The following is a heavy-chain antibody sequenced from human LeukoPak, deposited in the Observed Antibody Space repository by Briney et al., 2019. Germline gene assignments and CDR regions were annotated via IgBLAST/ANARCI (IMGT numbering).Heavy chain of an antibody. CDR3: ARGSSSSKPNFDH. Sequence: ASVKVSCKASGGTFSSYTISWVRQAPGQGLEWMGRIIPILGIANYAQKFQGRVTITADKSTSTAYMELSSLRSEDTAVYYCARGSSSSKPNFDHWGQGTLVTVSS. CDR1: GGTFSSYT. V-gene: IGHV1-69*02. J-gene: IGHJ4*02. D-gene: IGHD6-6*01. CDR2: IIPILGIA.